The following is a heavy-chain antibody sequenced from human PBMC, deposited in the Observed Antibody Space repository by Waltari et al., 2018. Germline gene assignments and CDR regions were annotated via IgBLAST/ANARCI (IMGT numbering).Heavy chain of an antibody. J-gene: IGHJ4*02. CDR1: GFTFSTYW. D-gene: IGHD3-3*01. CDR3: ARNGSDFSFDQ. V-gene: IGHV3-74*03. CDR2: INNDGTSV. Sequence: ELQLVESGGGVVQPGGSLRLSCAASGFTFSTYWMHWVRQAPGKGLVWVSRINNDGTSVTYADSVKGRFTISRDNAKNTLYLKLDSVRADDAAVYFCARNGSDFSFDQWGQGTRVTVSS.